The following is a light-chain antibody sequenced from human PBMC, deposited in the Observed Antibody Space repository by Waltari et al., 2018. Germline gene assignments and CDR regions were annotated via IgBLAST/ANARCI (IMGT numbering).Light chain of an antibody. CDR1: QSVGTY. CDR2: DAS. CDR3: QQRTDWPPLT. J-gene: IGKJ4*01. Sequence: EIVLTQSPATLSLSPGERATPSCRASQSVGTYFAWYQQKPGQAPRLLIPDASYRASGIPARFSGSGSGTDFTLTISSLEPEDFAIYYCQQRTDWPPLTFGGGTKVEIK. V-gene: IGKV3-11*01.